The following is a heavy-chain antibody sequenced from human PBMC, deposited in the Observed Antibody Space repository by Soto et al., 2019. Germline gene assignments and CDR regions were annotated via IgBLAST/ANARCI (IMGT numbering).Heavy chain of an antibody. Sequence: ASVKASCKSSGYTFTNYALHWVHQAPGQRLEWMGWINTANGKTAYSQKFQGRVTVTRDTSASTAYMELSSLRSEDTAVYYCARDLGGWPDYWGQGTLVTVSS. CDR1: GYTFTNYA. V-gene: IGHV1-3*04. J-gene: IGHJ4*02. D-gene: IGHD2-15*01. CDR2: INTANGKT. CDR3: ARDLGGWPDY.